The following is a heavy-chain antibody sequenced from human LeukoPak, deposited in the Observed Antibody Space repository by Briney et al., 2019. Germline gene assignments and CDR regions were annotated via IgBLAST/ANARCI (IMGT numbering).Heavy chain of an antibody. J-gene: IGHJ4*02. CDR2: IYTSGST. V-gene: IGHV4-39*07. Sequence: PSETLSLTCTVSGGSISSSSYYWGWIRQPPGKGLEWIGRIYTSGSTNYNPSLKSRVTMSVDTSKNQFSLKLSSVTAADTAVYYCARFRLWFGEFYISHWGQGTLVTVSS. D-gene: IGHD3-10*01. CDR3: ARFRLWFGEFYISH. CDR1: GGSISSSSYY.